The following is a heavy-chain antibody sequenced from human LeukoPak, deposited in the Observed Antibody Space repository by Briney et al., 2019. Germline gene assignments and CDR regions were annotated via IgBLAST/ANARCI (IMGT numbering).Heavy chain of an antibody. CDR2: IGGDGSNT. CDR1: GFTFRTYW. Sequence: GGSLRLSCGASGFTFRTYWMHWVRQAPGKGLVWVSRIGGDGSNTNFADSVKGRFTISRDNAKNSLYLQMNSLRAEDTAVYYCARDPGPYTIFGVVIPTTTVSYYMDVWGKGTTVTVSS. D-gene: IGHD3-3*01. V-gene: IGHV3-74*01. J-gene: IGHJ6*03. CDR3: ARDPGPYTIFGVVIPTTTVSYYMDV.